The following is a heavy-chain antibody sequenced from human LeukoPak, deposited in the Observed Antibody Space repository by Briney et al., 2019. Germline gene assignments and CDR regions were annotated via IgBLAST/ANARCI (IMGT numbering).Heavy chain of an antibody. CDR1: GGSISSSSYY. D-gene: IGHD2-2*01. J-gene: IGHJ4*02. CDR3: PRQDKRAAAVLG. CDR2: FYYSGST. Sequence: SETLSLTCIVSGGSISSSSYYWGWIRQPPRKGLEWIGSFYYSGSTYYNPSLKSRVTISVDTSKNHFSLKLSSVTAADTAVYYCPRQDKRAAAVLGWGQGTLVTVSS. V-gene: IGHV4-39*01.